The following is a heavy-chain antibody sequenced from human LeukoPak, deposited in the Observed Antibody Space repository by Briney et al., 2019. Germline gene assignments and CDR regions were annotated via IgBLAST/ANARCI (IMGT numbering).Heavy chain of an antibody. CDR3: AKLFYSSGMYHFDY. V-gene: IGHV3-23*01. D-gene: IGHD3-10*01. Sequence: RGSLRLSCATSGFTFSSSAMSWVRQAPGKGLAWVSTISGSGGGTYYADSVKGRFTISRDNSNNTLYLQMNSLRAEDTAVFYCAKLFYSSGMYHFDYWGQGTLVTVSS. CDR2: ISGSGGGT. J-gene: IGHJ4*02. CDR1: GFTFSSSA.